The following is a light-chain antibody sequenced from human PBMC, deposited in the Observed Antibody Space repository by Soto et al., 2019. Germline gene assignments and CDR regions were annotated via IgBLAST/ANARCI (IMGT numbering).Light chain of an antibody. CDR2: EVV. CDR3: KSYAGSNTYV. J-gene: IGLJ1*01. Sequence: QSVLTQPPSASGTPGQRVTISCSGGSSNIGTNPVAWYRHHPGKAPRLIIYEVVQRPSGVPDRFSGSKSGNTASLTVSGLQAADEADYFCKSYAGSNTYVFGSGTKVTVL. V-gene: IGLV1-44*01. CDR1: SSNIGTNP.